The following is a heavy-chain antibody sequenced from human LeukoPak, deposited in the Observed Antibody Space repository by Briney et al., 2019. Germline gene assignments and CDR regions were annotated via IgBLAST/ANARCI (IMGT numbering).Heavy chain of an antibody. D-gene: IGHD4-23*01. Sequence: ASVKVSCKASGYTFTSYGISWVRQAPGQGLEWTGWISAYNGNTNYAQKLQGRVTMTTDTSTSTAYMELRSLRSDDTAVYYCARDKAVTTEVTQHFQHWGQGTLVTVSS. CDR1: GYTFTSYG. V-gene: IGHV1-18*01. CDR2: ISAYNGNT. J-gene: IGHJ1*01. CDR3: ARDKAVTTEVTQHFQH.